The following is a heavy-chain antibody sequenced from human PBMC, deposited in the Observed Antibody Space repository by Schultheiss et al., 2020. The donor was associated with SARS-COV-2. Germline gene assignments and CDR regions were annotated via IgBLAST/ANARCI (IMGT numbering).Heavy chain of an antibody. CDR3: ARGPGRELLTRDAFDI. Sequence: SETLSLTCTVSGVSIGSGGYYWSWIRQHPGKGLEWIGYIFYSGTTYYNPSLKSRVTISVDTSKNQFSLKLRSVTAADTAVYYCARGPGRELLTRDAFDIWGQGTMVTVSS. V-gene: IGHV4-31*03. J-gene: IGHJ3*02. CDR2: IFYSGTT. D-gene: IGHD1-7*01. CDR1: GVSIGSGGYY.